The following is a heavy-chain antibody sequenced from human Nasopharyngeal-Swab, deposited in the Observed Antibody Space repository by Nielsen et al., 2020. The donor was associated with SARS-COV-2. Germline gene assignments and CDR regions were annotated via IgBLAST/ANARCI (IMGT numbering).Heavy chain of an antibody. D-gene: IGHD6-13*01. J-gene: IGHJ4*02. CDR1: GFTFSDYY. CDR2: ISSSGSTI. CDR3: VKDKGSSSSEGFDY. V-gene: IGHV3-11*01. Sequence: GESLKISCAASGFTFSDYYMSWIRQAPGKGLEWVSYISSSGSTIYYADSVKGRFTISRDNAKNSLYLQMNSLRAEDTALYYCVKDKGSSSSEGFDYWGQGTLVTVSS.